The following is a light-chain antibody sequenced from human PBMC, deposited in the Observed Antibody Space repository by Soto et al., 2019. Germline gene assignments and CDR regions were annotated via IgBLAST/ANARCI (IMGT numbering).Light chain of an antibody. Sequence: EVGMTQYPATLCVSPGERATLSCRASPSVTNFLAWYQQKPGQAPRLLIYGAFNRATGIPARFSGSGSGTDFTLTVSSLEPEDSAVYYCQQRNVWPPVTFGQGTRLEIK. CDR2: GAF. V-gene: IGKV3-11*01. CDR3: QQRNVWPPVT. CDR1: PSVTNF. J-gene: IGKJ5*01.